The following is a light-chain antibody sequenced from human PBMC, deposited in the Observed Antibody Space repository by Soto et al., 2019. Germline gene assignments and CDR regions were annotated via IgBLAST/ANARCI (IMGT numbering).Light chain of an antibody. CDR1: QSGRTY. Sequence: EIVLTQSPVTLSLSPGERATLSCRASQSGRTYLAWYHVKPCQAPRLLIYDASKRASGVPAKVSSSGSGTDFTLTFISLEPEDFALHHCQQRNTWPPITFGQGIRLVIK. V-gene: IGKV3-11*01. J-gene: IGKJ5*01. CDR3: QQRNTWPPIT. CDR2: DAS.